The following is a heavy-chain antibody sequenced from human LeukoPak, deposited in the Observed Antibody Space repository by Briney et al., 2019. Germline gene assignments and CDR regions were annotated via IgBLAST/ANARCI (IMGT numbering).Heavy chain of an antibody. J-gene: IGHJ4*02. D-gene: IGHD1-26*01. CDR3: ARDWVVGATLPLDY. CDR1: GYSISSGYY. Sequence: SETLSLTCTVSGYSISSGYYWGWIRQPPGKGLEWIGSIYHSGSTYYNPSLKSRVTISVDTSKNQFSLKLSSVTAADTAVYYCARDWVVGATLPLDYWGQGTLVTVSS. V-gene: IGHV4-38-2*02. CDR2: IYHSGST.